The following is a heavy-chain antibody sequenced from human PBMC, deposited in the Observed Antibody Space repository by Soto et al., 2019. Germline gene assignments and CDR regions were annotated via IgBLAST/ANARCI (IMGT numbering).Heavy chain of an antibody. CDR2: INAGNGNT. D-gene: IGHD3-22*01. Sequence: QVQLEQSGAEVKKPGASVKVSCKASGYTFTSYAMHWVRQAPGQRLEWMGWINAGNGNTKYSQKFQGRVTITRDTSASTAYMELSSLRSEDTAVYYCARMYYYDSSGYYSDAFDIWGQGTMVTVSS. J-gene: IGHJ3*02. CDR3: ARMYYYDSSGYYSDAFDI. CDR1: GYTFTSYA. V-gene: IGHV1-3*01.